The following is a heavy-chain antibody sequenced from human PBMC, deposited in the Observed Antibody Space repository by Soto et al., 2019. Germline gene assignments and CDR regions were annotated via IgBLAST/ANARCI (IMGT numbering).Heavy chain of an antibody. CDR2: INAGNGNT. CDR3: ARVPRVVAATPTAFDI. Sequence: VKVSCKASGYTFTSYAMHWVRQAPGQRLEWMGWINAGNGNTKYSQKLQGRVTMTTDTSTSTAYMELRSLRSDDTAVYYCARVPRVVAATPTAFDIWGQGTMVTVSS. J-gene: IGHJ3*02. CDR1: GYTFTSYA. D-gene: IGHD2-15*01. V-gene: IGHV1-3*01.